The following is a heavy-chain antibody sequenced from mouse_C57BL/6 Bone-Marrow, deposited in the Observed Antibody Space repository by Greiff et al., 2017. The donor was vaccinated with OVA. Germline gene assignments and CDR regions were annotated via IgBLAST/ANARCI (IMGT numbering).Heavy chain of an antibody. Sequence: QVQLQQPGAELVKPGASVKLSCKASGYTFTSYWMQWVKQRPGQGLEWIGEIDPSDSYTNYNQKFKGKATLTVDTSSSTAYMQLSSLTSEDSAVYYCARDYDYAMDYWCQGTSVTVSS. CDR2: IDPSDSYT. J-gene: IGHJ4*01. V-gene: IGHV1-50*01. CDR1: GYTFTSYW. CDR3: ARDYDYAMDY. D-gene: IGHD1-1*01.